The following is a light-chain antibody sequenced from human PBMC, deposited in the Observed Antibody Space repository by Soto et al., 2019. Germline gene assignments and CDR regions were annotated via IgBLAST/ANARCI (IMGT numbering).Light chain of an antibody. V-gene: IGKV3-11*01. CDR1: QSFRGL. J-gene: IGKJ5*01. CDR2: DAY. CDR3: QQRHMWPIT. Sequence: VVLTQSPVTVSLSPGERATLSCRASQSFRGLLAWYQQKPGQAPRLLIYDAYNRATGIPPRSSGSGSGTEFTLTISSLQPEDSAVYYCQQRHMWPITFGQGTRLEIK.